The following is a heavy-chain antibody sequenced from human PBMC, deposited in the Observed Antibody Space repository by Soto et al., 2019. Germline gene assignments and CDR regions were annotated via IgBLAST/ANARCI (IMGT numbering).Heavy chain of an antibody. CDR1: GGSIISGDYY. CDR3: AREAYSSSWIDY. CDR2: IYYSGST. V-gene: IGHV4-30-4*01. J-gene: IGHJ4*02. D-gene: IGHD6-13*01. Sequence: SETRSLTCTVSGGSIISGDYYWSWIRQPPGKGLEWIGYIYYSGSTYYNPSLKSRVTISVDTSKNQFSLKLSSVTAADTAVYYCAREAYSSSWIDYWGQGTLVT.